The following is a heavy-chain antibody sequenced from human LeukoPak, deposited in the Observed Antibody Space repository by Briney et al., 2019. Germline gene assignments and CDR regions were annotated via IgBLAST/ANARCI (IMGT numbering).Heavy chain of an antibody. D-gene: IGHD3-16*01. V-gene: IGHV4-4*07. CDR1: GVSISSYY. Sequence: PSETLSLTCTVSGVSISSYYWSWVRQPPGKGLEWVGRIYTSGSTNYNPSLKSRVTMSVDTSKNQFSLKLSSVTAADTAVYYCARVGDYALKDWGQGTLVTVSS. CDR3: ARVGDYALKD. CDR2: IYTSGST. J-gene: IGHJ4*02.